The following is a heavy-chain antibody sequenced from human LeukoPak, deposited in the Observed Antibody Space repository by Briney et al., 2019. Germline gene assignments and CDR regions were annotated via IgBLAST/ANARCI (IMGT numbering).Heavy chain of an antibody. Sequence: GGSLRLSCAASGFTFSSYGMHWVRQAPGKGLEWVAVISYDGSNKYYADSVKGRFTISRDNSKNTLYLQMNSLRAEDTAVYYCATGSGYSYGYAGAFDIWGQGTMVTVSS. CDR3: ATGSGYSYGYAGAFDI. CDR1: GFTFSSYG. V-gene: IGHV3-30*03. J-gene: IGHJ3*02. D-gene: IGHD5-18*01. CDR2: ISYDGSNK.